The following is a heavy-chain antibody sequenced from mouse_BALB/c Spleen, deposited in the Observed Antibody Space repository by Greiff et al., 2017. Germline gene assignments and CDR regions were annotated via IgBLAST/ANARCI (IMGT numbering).Heavy chain of an antibody. J-gene: IGHJ2*01. CDR3: ARGGYGNPFDY. CDR2: IWGDGST. D-gene: IGHD2-10*02. V-gene: IGHV2-6-7*01. CDR1: GFSLTGYG. Sequence: QVQLKESGPGLVAPSQSLSITCTVSGFSLTGYGVNWVRQPPGKGLEWLGMIWGDGSTDYNSAPKSRLSISKDNSKSQVFLKMNSLQTDDTARYYCARGGYGNPFDYWGQGTTLTVSS.